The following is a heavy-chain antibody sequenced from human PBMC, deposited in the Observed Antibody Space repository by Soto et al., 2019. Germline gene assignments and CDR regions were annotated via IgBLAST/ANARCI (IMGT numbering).Heavy chain of an antibody. V-gene: IGHV1-69*02. J-gene: IGHJ6*02. CDR2: IIPILGIA. Sequence: QVQLVQSGAEVKKPGSSVKVSCKASGGTFSSYTISWVRQAPGQGLEWMGRIIPILGIANYAQKFQGRVTITADKSTSTAYMELSSLRSEDTAVYYCLLGYSGYFYYYYYYGMDVWGQGTTVTVSS. D-gene: IGHD5-12*01. CDR1: GGTFSSYT. CDR3: LLGYSGYFYYYYYYGMDV.